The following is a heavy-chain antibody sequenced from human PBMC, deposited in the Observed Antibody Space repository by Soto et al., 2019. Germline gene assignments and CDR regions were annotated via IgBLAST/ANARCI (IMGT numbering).Heavy chain of an antibody. Sequence: ASVKVSCKASGYTFTSYYMHWLLQAPGQGLEWMGIMDPSGGYTIYAQKFQGRVTMTRDTSTSTAYMELSSLRSEDTAVYYCARGGSVTSYNWFDPWGQGTLVTVSS. D-gene: IGHD4-17*01. J-gene: IGHJ5*02. V-gene: IGHV1-46*01. CDR2: MDPSGGYT. CDR1: GYTFTSYY. CDR3: ARGGSVTSYNWFDP.